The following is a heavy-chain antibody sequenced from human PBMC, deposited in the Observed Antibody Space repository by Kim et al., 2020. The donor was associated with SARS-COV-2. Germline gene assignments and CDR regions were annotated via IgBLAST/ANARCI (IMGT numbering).Heavy chain of an antibody. Sequence: GGSLRLSCAASGFTFSSYSMNWVRQAPGKGLEWVSSISSSSSYIYYADSVKGRFTISRDNAKNSLYLQMNSLRAEDTAVYYCASFNNAEWLPALYYFDYWGQGTLVTVSS. CDR2: ISSSSSYI. V-gene: IGHV3-21*01. CDR1: GFTFSSYS. CDR3: ASFNNAEWLPALYYFDY. J-gene: IGHJ4*02. D-gene: IGHD3-3*01.